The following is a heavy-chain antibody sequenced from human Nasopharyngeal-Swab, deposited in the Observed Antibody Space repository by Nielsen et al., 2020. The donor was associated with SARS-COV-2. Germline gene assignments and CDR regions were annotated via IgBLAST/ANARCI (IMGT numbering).Heavy chain of an antibody. CDR1: GYAFTGYY. CDR3: ARKGSTLYGMDV. V-gene: IGHV1-2*02. CDR2: INPNSGGT. Sequence: ASVKVSCKASGYAFTGYYMHWVRQAPGQGLEWMGWINPNSGGTNYAQKFQGRVTMTRDTSISTAYMELSRLRSDDTAVYYCARKGSTLYGMDVWGQGTTVTVSS. J-gene: IGHJ6*02.